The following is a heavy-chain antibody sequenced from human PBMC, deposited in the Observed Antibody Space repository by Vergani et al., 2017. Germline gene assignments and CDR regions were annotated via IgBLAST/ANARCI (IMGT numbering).Heavy chain of an antibody. Sequence: QVQLQESGPGLVKPSETLSLTCTVSGGSISSSNYYWGWIRQPPGKGLEWIGSIYYSGSTYYNPSLKIRATISVDTSKNQFSLKLSSVTAADTAVYYCARQWGVRGATDYWGQGSLVTVSS. CDR1: GGSISSSNYY. J-gene: IGHJ4*02. D-gene: IGHD3-10*01. V-gene: IGHV4-39*01. CDR2: IYYSGST. CDR3: ARQWGVRGATDY.